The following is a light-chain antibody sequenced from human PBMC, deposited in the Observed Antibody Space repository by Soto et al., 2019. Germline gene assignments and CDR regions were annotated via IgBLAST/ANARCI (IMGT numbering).Light chain of an antibody. CDR1: RTFSSSY. CDR3: QQYGSSPPYT. CDR2: AAS. V-gene: IGKV3-20*01. J-gene: IGKJ2*01. Sequence: EIVLTQSPGTLSLSPGKRATLSCRASRTFSSSYLAWYQQKPGQAPRLLIYAASKRAAGIPDRFSGSGSGADFTLTISRLEPEDFAVYYCQQYGSSPPYTFGQGSKLEIK.